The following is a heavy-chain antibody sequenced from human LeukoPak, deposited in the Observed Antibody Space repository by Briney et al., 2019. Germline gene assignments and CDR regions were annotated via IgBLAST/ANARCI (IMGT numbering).Heavy chain of an antibody. V-gene: IGHV3-23*01. Sequence: PGGSLRLSCAASGFTFISYAMSWVRQAPGKGLECVSTISGSGISTSYADSVKGRFTISRDNSKNTLYLQVNSLRAEDTAVYYCAKGGGSYHWSGGFDIWGQGTVVTVSS. J-gene: IGHJ3*02. CDR3: AKGGGSYHWSGGFDI. CDR1: GFTFISYA. CDR2: ISGSGIST. D-gene: IGHD1-26*01.